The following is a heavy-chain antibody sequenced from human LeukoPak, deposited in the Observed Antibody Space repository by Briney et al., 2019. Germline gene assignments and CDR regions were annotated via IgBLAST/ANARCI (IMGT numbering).Heavy chain of an antibody. CDR2: IYTSGRT. CDR3: ARETYYYDSSESIAFDI. D-gene: IGHD3-22*01. J-gene: IGHJ3*02. CDR1: DDSITMYY. V-gene: IGHV4-4*07. Sequence: SETPSLTCSVSDDSITMYYWTWIRQPAGKGLEWIGRIYTSGRTNYNPSLKSRVTMSVDTSKNQFSLKLSSVTAADTAVYYCARETYYYDSSESIAFDIWGQGTMVTVSS.